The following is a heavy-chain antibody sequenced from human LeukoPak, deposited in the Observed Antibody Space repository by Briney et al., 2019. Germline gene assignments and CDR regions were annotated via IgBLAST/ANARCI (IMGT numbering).Heavy chain of an antibody. D-gene: IGHD4-17*01. CDR2: IYSGGST. Sequence: GGSLRLSCAASGFTVSSNYMSWVRQAPGKGLEWVSVIYSGGSTYYADSVKGRLTISRDNSKNTLYLQMNSLRAEDTAIYYCAKDPAVTTGNHFDYWGQGTLVTVSS. V-gene: IGHV3-53*01. CDR1: GFTVSSNY. J-gene: IGHJ4*02. CDR3: AKDPAVTTGNHFDY.